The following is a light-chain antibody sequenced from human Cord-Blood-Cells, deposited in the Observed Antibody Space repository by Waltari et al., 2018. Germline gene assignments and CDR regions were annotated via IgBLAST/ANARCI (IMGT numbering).Light chain of an antibody. CDR3: SSYAGSNNYV. J-gene: IGLJ1*01. Sequence: QSALTQPPSASGPPGQPLTISCTGTSSYHGGHLYLLWYQQHPGKAPKLMIHEVSKRPSGVPDRFSGSKSGNTASLTVSGLQAEDEADYYCSSYAGSNNYVFGTGTKVTVL. CDR1: SSYHGGHLY. CDR2: EVS. V-gene: IGLV2-8*01.